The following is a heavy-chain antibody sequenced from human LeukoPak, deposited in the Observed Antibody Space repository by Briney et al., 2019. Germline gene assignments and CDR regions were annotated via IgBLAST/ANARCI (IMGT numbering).Heavy chain of an antibody. V-gene: IGHV3-21*01. CDR1: GFTFSSYS. D-gene: IGHD6-19*01. CDR2: ISFTTTHI. Sequence: GGSLRLSCAASGFTFSSYSMNWVRQAPGKGLEWVSSISFTTTHIYYADSVKGRFTISRDNAKSSLYLQMNSLRAEDTAVYYCARDRGSGWFYDIDYWGQGILVTVSS. J-gene: IGHJ4*02. CDR3: ARDRGSGWFYDIDY.